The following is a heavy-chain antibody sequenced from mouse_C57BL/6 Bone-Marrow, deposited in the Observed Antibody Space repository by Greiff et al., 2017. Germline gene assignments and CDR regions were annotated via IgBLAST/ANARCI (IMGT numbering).Heavy chain of an antibody. CDR3: TTYYSNFFVFAY. CDR2: IDPENGDT. V-gene: IGHV14-4*01. D-gene: IGHD2-5*01. CDR1: GFNIKDDY. J-gene: IGHJ3*01. Sequence: VQLQQSGAELVRPGASVKLSCTASGFNIKDDYMHWVKQRPEQGLEWIGWIDPENGDTEYASKFQGKAPITADTSSNTAYLQLSSLTSEDTAVYYCTTYYSNFFVFAYWGQGTLVTVSA.